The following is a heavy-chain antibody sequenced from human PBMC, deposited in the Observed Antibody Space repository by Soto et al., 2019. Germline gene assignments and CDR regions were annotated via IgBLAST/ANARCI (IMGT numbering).Heavy chain of an antibody. CDR3: AKDQRGFNWNDVWFDP. V-gene: IGHV3-23*01. Sequence: PGGSLRLSCAASGFTFSSYAMSWVRQAPGKGLEWVSAISGSGGSTYYADSVKGRFTISRDNSKNTLYLQMNSLRAEDTAVYYCAKDQRGFNWNDVWFDPWGQGTLVSSPQ. CDR2: ISGSGGST. D-gene: IGHD1-1*01. CDR1: GFTFSSYA. J-gene: IGHJ5*02.